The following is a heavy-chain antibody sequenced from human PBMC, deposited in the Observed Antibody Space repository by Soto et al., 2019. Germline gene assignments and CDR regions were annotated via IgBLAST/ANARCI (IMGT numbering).Heavy chain of an antibody. CDR2: INHSGSA. CDR3: ARWYDSSVFDP. Sequence: SETLSLTCAVYGGSFSDYDWSWIRQAPGKGLEWIGEINHSGSANYNPSLKSRVTISVDTSKNQFSLKLTSVTAADTAVYYCARWYDSSVFDPWGQGTLVTVSS. D-gene: IGHD3-22*01. V-gene: IGHV4-34*01. CDR1: GGSFSDYD. J-gene: IGHJ5*02.